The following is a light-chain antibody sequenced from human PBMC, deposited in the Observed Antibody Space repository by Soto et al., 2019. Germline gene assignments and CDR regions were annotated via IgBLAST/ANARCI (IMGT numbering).Light chain of an antibody. V-gene: IGKV3-20*01. CDR1: QSVSSSY. CDR3: QQYDSSPLT. Sequence: EIVLTQSPGTLSLSPGERATLSCRASQSVSSSYLAWYQQKPGQAPRLLIYGASSRATGIPDRFSGSGSGTDFTLTISRLEPEDFALYHCQQYDSSPLTFGPGTKVEIK. CDR2: GAS. J-gene: IGKJ3*01.